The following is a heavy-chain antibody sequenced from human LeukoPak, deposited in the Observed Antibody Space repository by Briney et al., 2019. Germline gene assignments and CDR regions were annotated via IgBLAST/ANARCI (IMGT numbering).Heavy chain of an antibody. CDR3: VRDVPAATAGFDY. D-gene: IGHD2-2*01. V-gene: IGHV1-69*13. CDR1: GGTFSSYA. J-gene: IGHJ4*02. Sequence: GASVKVSCKASGGTFSSYAISWVRQAPGQGLEWMGGIIPIFGTANYAQKFQGRVTITADESTSTAYMQLSRLRSDDTAVYYCVRDVPAATAGFDYWGQGTLVTVSS. CDR2: IIPIFGTA.